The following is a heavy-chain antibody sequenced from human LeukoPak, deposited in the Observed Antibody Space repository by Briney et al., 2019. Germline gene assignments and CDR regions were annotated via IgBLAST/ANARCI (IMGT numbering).Heavy chain of an antibody. CDR1: GFTFSSYE. CDR3: AREICGDFPGFDY. Sequence: GGSLRLSCAASGFTFSSYEMNWVRQAPGKGLEWVPYISSSGSTVYYADSVKGRFTISRDNAKNSLYLQMNSPRAEDTAVYYCAREICGDFPGFDYWGQGTLVTVSS. D-gene: IGHD4-17*01. CDR2: ISSSGSTV. J-gene: IGHJ4*02. V-gene: IGHV3-48*03.